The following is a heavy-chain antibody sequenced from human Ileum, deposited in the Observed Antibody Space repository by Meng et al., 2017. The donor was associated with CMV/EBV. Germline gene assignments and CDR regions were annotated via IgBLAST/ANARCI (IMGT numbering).Heavy chain of an antibody. CDR2: ISTGGST. D-gene: IGHD3-9*01. CDR3: ARDILIGYIRHNYFDP. J-gene: IGHJ5*02. CDR1: GGSIGSDDF. Sequence: QLQLQESGPGLVKPSQTLSLTCTVSGGSIGSDDFWSWLRQPAGKGLEWIGRISTGGSTSYNPSLKSRVALSFDTSKNQFSLRLSSVTAADTAIYYCARDILIGYIRHNYFDPWGQGTLVTVSS. V-gene: IGHV4-61*02.